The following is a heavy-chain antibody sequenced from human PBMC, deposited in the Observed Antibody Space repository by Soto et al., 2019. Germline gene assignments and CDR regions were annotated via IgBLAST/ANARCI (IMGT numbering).Heavy chain of an antibody. CDR3: AKNLWFGELCRAFDI. D-gene: IGHD3-10*01. CDR1: GFTFSSYA. Sequence: GGSLRVSCAASGFTFSSYAMSWVRQTPGMGLEWVSAIGGSGGTTYYADSVKGRFTISRDNSKNTLYLQMNSLRAEDTAVYYCAKNLWFGELCRAFDIWGQRTMVTVSS. CDR2: IGGSGGTT. J-gene: IGHJ3*02. V-gene: IGHV3-23*01.